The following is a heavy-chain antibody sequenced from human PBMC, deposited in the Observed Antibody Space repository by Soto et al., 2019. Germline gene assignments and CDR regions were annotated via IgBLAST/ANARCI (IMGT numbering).Heavy chain of an antibody. D-gene: IGHD3-9*01. Sequence: GGSLRLSCAASGFTFSSYAMSWVRQAPGKGLEWVSAISGSGGSTYYADSVKGRFTISRDNSKNTLYLQMNSLRAEDTAVYYCAKIRRDDMLTGYYDAFDIWGQGTMVTVSS. CDR1: GFTFSSYA. J-gene: IGHJ3*02. V-gene: IGHV3-23*01. CDR3: AKIRRDDMLTGYYDAFDI. CDR2: ISGSGGST.